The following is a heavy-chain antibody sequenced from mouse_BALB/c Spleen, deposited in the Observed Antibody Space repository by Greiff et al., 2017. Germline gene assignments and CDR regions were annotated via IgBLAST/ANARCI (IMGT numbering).Heavy chain of an antibody. Sequence: EVHLVESGGDLVKPGGSLKLSCAASGFTFSSYGMSWVRQTPDKRLEWVATISSGGSYTYYPDSVKGRFTISRDNAKNTLYLQMSSLKSEDTAMYYCARGAYYGNFFDYWGQGTTLTVSS. CDR2: ISSGGSYT. D-gene: IGHD2-10*01. CDR1: GFTFSSYG. CDR3: ARGAYYGNFFDY. V-gene: IGHV5-6*01. J-gene: IGHJ2*01.